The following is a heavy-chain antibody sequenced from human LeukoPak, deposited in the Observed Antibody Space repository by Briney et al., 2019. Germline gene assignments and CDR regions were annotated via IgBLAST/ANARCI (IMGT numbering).Heavy chain of an antibody. CDR1: AYSFTSYW. D-gene: IGHD2-21*02. V-gene: IGHV5-51*01. J-gene: IGHJ4*02. CDR2: TYPGDFDT. Sequence: GESLKISCKGSAYSFTSYWIGWVRQMPGKGLEWMGITYPGDFDTRYSPSFQGQVTISADKSISTAYLQWSNLKASDTAMYYCVRYCGGDCYSGIDYWGQGTLVTVSS. CDR3: VRYCGGDCYSGIDY.